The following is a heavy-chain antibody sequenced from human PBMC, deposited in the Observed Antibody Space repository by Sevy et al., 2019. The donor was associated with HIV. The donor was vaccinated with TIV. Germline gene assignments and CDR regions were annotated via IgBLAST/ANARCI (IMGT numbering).Heavy chain of an antibody. Sequence: GGSLRLSCTASGFPFSSYAMHWVRQAPGKGLEWVALLSYDGNNNYYAGSVKGRFTFSRDNSKNTLYLQMSSLRAEDTAVYYCARDRCSGSSCYSLPYDSWGQGTLVTVSS. CDR1: GFPFSSYA. V-gene: IGHV3-30-3*01. CDR2: LSYDGNNN. D-gene: IGHD2-15*01. J-gene: IGHJ4*02. CDR3: ARDRCSGSSCYSLPYDS.